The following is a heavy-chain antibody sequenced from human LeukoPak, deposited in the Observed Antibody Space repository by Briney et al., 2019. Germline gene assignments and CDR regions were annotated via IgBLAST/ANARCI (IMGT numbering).Heavy chain of an antibody. J-gene: IGHJ4*02. CDR3: ARVRGSSGWYH. CDR1: GFTFSSYD. V-gene: IGHV3-48*03. D-gene: IGHD6-19*01. CDR2: ISSSGGTI. Sequence: GGSRRLSCAGSGFTFSSYDMNWVRQAPGKGLEWVSYISSSGGTIYYADSVKGRFTISRDNAKNSLYLQMNSLTAEDTAVYYCARVRGSSGWYHWGQGTLVTVSS.